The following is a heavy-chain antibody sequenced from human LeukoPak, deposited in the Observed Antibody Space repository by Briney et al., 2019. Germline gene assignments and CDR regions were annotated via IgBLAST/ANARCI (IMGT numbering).Heavy chain of an antibody. Sequence: PGRSLRLSCAASAFTFDDYAMHWVRQAPGKGLEWVSGISWDSGSIAYADSVKGRFTISRDNAKNSLYLQMNSLRAEDTAVYYCASDRRDYVWGSYRDWGQGTLVTVSS. CDR2: ISWDSGSI. J-gene: IGHJ4*02. V-gene: IGHV3-9*01. CDR3: ASDRRDYVWGSYRD. CDR1: AFTFDDYA. D-gene: IGHD3-16*02.